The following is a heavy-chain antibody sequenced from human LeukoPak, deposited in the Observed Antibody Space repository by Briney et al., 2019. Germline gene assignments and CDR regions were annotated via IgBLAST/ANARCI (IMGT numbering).Heavy chain of an antibody. J-gene: IGHJ4*02. D-gene: IGHD1-26*01. V-gene: IGHV1-2*04. CDR3: ARAYSGTQPAGY. Sequence: ASVKVSCKASGYTFTSYGISWVRQAPGQGLEWMGWINPNSGGTNYAQKFQGWVTMTRDTSISTAYMELSRLRSDDTAVYYCARAYSGTQPAGYWGQGTLVTVSS. CDR1: GYTFTSYG. CDR2: INPNSGGT.